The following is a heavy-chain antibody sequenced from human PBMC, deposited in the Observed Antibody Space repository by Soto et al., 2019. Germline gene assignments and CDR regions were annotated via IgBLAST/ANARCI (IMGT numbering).Heavy chain of an antibody. CDR1: GFTFDDYA. CDR2: ISWNSGSI. CDR3: AKIGPNDAFDI. J-gene: IGHJ3*02. V-gene: IGHV3-9*01. D-gene: IGHD3-22*01. Sequence: GGSLRLSCAASGFTFDDYAMHWVRQAPGKGLEWVSGISWNSGSIGYADSVKGRFTISRDNAKNSLYLQMNSLRAEDTALYYCAKIGPNDAFDIWGQGTMVTVSS.